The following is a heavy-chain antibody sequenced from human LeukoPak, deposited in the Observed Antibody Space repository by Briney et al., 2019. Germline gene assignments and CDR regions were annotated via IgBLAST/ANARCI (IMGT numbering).Heavy chain of an antibody. CDR3: ARATPGGLHGYSFDY. Sequence: GASVKVSCKASGYTFKNYDINWVQQATGQGLEWMGWMNPNSGNTGFAQKFQDRVSMTRDTSINTAYMELTSLRSGDTAVYYCARATPGGLHGYSFDYWGQGTVVTVYS. CDR1: GYTFKNYD. J-gene: IGHJ4*02. CDR2: MNPNSGNT. D-gene: IGHD5-24*01. V-gene: IGHV1-8*02.